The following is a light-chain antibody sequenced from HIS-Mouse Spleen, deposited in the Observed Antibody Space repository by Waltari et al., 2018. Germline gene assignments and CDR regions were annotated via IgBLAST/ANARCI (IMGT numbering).Light chain of an antibody. V-gene: IGLV2-8*01. CDR1: IRHVAGYNH. J-gene: IGLJ3*02. Sequence: QSALTQPPSASGSPGPSVATPCTGTIRHVAGYNHLAWYQQHPGKAPKLMIYEASKRPSGVPDRFSGSKSGNTASLTVSGLQAEDEADYYCSSYAGSNNPWVFGGGTKLTVL. CDR3: SSYAGSNNPWV. CDR2: EAS.